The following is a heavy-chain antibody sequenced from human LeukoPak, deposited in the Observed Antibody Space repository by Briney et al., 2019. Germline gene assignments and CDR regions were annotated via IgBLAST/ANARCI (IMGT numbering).Heavy chain of an antibody. CDR1: GGSISSYY. V-gene: IGHV4-4*07. J-gene: IGHJ6*02. D-gene: IGHD3-10*01. CDR2: ICTSGST. CDR3: AAGSGSPYYYYYGMDV. Sequence: PSETLSLTCTVSGGSISSYYWSWIRQPAGKGLEWIGRICTSGSTNYNPSLKSRVTMSVDTSKNQFSLKLSSVTAADTAVYYCAAGSGSPYYYYYGMDVWGQGTTVTVSS.